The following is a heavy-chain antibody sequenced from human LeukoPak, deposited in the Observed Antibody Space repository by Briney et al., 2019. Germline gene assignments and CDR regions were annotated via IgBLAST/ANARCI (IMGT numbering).Heavy chain of an antibody. CDR2: IGTAGDT. J-gene: IGHJ6*03. CDR3: ARGSGYCSSTSCLIMDV. D-gene: IGHD2-2*01. V-gene: IGHV3-13*01. Sequence: GGSLRLSCAACGFTFSSYDMHWVRQATGKGLEWVSAIGTAGDTYYPGSVKGRFTISRENAKNSLYLQMNSLRAGDTAVYYCARGSGYCSSTSCLIMDVWGKGTTVTVSS. CDR1: GFTFSSYD.